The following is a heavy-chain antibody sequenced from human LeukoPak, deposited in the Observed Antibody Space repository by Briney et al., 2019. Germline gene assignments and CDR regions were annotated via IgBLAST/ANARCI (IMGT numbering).Heavy chain of an antibody. J-gene: IGHJ5*02. D-gene: IGHD1-7*01. CDR2: IKQDGSEE. CDR1: GFTFSSYL. CDR3: ASEGNYSLSFDP. V-gene: IGHV3-7*01. Sequence: GGSLRLSCAASGFTFSSYLMSWVRQAPGKGLEWVANIKQDGSEEYYVDSVKGRFTISRDNAKNSLYLQMNSLRAEDTAVYYCASEGNYSLSFDPWGQGTLVTVSS.